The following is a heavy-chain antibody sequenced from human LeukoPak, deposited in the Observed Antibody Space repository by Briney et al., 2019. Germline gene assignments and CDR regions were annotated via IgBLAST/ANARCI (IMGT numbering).Heavy chain of an antibody. Sequence: PSATLSLPCTVSGGSISSYYWSWIRQPPGKGLEWIGDIYYSGSTNYNPSLKSRVTISVDTSKNQFSLKLSSVTAADTAVYYCARVLAYCGGDCPYYYYYMDVWGKGTTVTVSS. CDR1: GGSISSYY. J-gene: IGHJ6*03. V-gene: IGHV4-59*01. CDR2: IYYSGST. CDR3: ARVLAYCGGDCPYYYYYMDV. D-gene: IGHD2-21*01.